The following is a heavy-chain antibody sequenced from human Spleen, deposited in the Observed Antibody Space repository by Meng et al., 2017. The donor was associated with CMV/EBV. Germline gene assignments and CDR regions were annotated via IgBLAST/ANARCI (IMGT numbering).Heavy chain of an antibody. D-gene: IGHD3-22*01. CDR3: AIAGSYYDSSGYYRPNYFDY. J-gene: IGHJ4*02. V-gene: IGHV3-30*04. CDR2: ISYDGSNK. Sequence: GGSLRLSCAVSGGSVSSGSFYWSWVRQAPGKGLEWVAVISYDGSNKYYADSVKGRFTISRDNSKNTLYLQMNSLRAEDTAVYYCAIAGSYYDSSGYYRPNYFDYWGQGTLVTVSS. CDR1: GGSVSSGS.